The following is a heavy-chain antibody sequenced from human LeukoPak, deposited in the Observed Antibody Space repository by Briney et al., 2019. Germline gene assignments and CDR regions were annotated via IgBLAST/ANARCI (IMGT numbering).Heavy chain of an antibody. CDR2: ISSNGYSGTK. J-gene: IGHJ4*02. V-gene: IGHV3-49*03. D-gene: IGHD3-10*01. Sequence: PGRSLRLSCTASGFTFGDYTMNWLRQAPGKGLEWVGFISSNGYSGTKEYAATVKVSITISRGNSKSTAYLQMNSLKAEDTAVYYCARDALKENGSGMSGLWYWGEGALVTVSS. CDR3: ARDALKENGSGMSGLWY. CDR1: GFTFGDYT.